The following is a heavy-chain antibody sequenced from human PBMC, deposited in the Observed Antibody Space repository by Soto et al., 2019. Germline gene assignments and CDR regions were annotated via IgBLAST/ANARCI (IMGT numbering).Heavy chain of an antibody. Sequence: QVQLVQSGGEVKKPGASVRVSCKASGYPFVSYAISWVRQAPGQGPEWMGWISGYNANTKYAQKLQGRVTMTTDTSTSTAYMELRSLRSDDTAVYYCARGTIVVAPYFYMDVWGKGTTVTVSS. CDR1: GYPFVSYA. J-gene: IGHJ6*03. V-gene: IGHV1-18*01. D-gene: IGHD2-2*01. CDR2: ISGYNANT. CDR3: ARGTIVVAPYFYMDV.